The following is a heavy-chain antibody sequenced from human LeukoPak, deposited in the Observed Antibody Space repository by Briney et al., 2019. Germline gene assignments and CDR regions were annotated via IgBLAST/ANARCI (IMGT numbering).Heavy chain of an antibody. V-gene: IGHV3-48*03. J-gene: IGHJ4*02. CDR3: AREQVEATLDY. Sequence: SGGSLRLSCAASGFSFSNFEMNWVRQAPGKGLEWVSYIGSSGSPIYYADSVKGRFTISRDNTKNSLYLQMNSLRAEDTALYYCAREQVEATLDYWGQGTLVTVSS. CDR1: GFSFSNFE. D-gene: IGHD1-26*01. CDR2: IGSSGSPI.